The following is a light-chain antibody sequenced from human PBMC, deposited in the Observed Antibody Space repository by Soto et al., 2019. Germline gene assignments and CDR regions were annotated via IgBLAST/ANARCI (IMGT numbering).Light chain of an antibody. CDR2: IND. CDR1: SSNVGGNA. J-gene: IGLJ2*01. V-gene: IGLV1-44*01. Sequence: QSVLTQPPSESGTPGQGVTISCSGGSSNVGGNAVNWYLQLPGSAPKLLIYINDHRPSGVPDRFSGSKSGSSATLAISGLQSDDESDYYCVSWDDSLNRPVFGGGTNLAVL. CDR3: VSWDDSLNRPV.